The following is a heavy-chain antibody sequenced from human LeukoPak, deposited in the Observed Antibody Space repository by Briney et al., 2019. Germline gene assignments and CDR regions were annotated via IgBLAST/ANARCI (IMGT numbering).Heavy chain of an antibody. CDR3: VVVVEPPDSDGFDV. V-gene: IGHV3-74*01. D-gene: IGHD1-14*01. CDR1: GVTFGNSW. J-gene: IGHJ3*01. CDR2: INADGSTA. Sequence: GGSLRLSCAASGVTFGNSWVHWVRQAPGKGLVWVSLINADGSTATYADSVKGRFTISRDNARNTLSLQMNSLTIEDTAVYYCVVVVEPPDSDGFDVWGQGTMITVSS.